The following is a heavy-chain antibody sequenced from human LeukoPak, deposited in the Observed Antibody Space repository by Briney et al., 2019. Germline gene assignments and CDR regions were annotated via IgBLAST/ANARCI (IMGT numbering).Heavy chain of an antibody. J-gene: IGHJ5*02. Sequence: GGSLRLSCAASGFPFDDYGMHWVRQRPGKGLEWVSGISWNSGSMDYADSVKGRFTTSRDNARNSLYLQMNSLRPEDTALYYCVKDDYSHYVWFRFDRWGHGTQVSVSS. V-gene: IGHV3-9*01. CDR3: VKDDYSHYVWFRFDR. D-gene: IGHD3-16*01. CDR1: GFPFDDYG. CDR2: ISWNSGSM.